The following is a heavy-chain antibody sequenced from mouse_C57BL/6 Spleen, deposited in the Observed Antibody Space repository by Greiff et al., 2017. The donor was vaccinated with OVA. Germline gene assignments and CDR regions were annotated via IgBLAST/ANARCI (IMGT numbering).Heavy chain of an antibody. CDR3: ARRAYDFYYAMDY. CDR1: GYTFTSYW. D-gene: IGHD2-4*01. CDR2: IDPSDSYT. J-gene: IGHJ4*01. Sequence: QVQLQQPGAELVRPGTSVKLSCKASGYTFTSYWMHWVKQRPGQGLEWIGVIDPSDSYTNYNQKFKGKATLTVDTSSSTAYMQLSSLTSEDSAVYYCARRAYDFYYAMDYWGQGTSVTVSS. V-gene: IGHV1-59*01.